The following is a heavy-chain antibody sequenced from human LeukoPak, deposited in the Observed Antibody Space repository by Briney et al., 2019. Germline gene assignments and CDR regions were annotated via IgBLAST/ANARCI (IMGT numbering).Heavy chain of an antibody. CDR1: GFTFSSYG. CDR2: IWYEGRNK. CDR3: ARGTNWNYFDH. J-gene: IGHJ4*02. Sequence: GGSLTLSCGASGFTFSSYGMLWVRQAPGKGLEWVAVIWYEGRNKYYAASVKGRFTICRDNSANTLYLQMNSLRGEDTAGYYCARGTNWNYFDHWGQGTPVTVSS. V-gene: IGHV3-33*01. D-gene: IGHD1-20*01.